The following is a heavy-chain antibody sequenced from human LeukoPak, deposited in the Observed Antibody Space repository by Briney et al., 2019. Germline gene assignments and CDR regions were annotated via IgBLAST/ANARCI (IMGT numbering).Heavy chain of an antibody. CDR2: INSDGSST. J-gene: IGHJ5*02. D-gene: IGHD3-9*01. Sequence: GGSLRLSCAASGFTFSSYWMHWVRQAPGKGLVWVSRINSDGSSTSYADSVKGRFTISRDNAKNTLYLQMNSLRAEDTAVYYCAREGGYYDILTGYTHNWFDPWGQGTLVTVSS. V-gene: IGHV3-74*01. CDR3: AREGGYYDILTGYTHNWFDP. CDR1: GFTFSSYW.